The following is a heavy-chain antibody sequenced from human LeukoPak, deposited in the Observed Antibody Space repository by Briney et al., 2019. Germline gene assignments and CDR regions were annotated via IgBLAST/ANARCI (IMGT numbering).Heavy chain of an antibody. CDR3: AKREGGYSYGYFDY. Sequence: GGSLRLSCAASGFTFSSYAMSWVRQAPGKELEWVSAISGSGGSTYYADSVKGRFTISRDNSKNTLYLQMNSLRAEDTAVYYCAKREGGYSYGYFDYWGQGTLVTVSS. V-gene: IGHV3-23*01. J-gene: IGHJ4*02. D-gene: IGHD5-18*01. CDR2: ISGSGGST. CDR1: GFTFSSYA.